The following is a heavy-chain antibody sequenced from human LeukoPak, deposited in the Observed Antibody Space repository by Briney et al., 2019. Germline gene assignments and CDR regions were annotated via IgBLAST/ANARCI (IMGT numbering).Heavy chain of an antibody. CDR2: ISASGRST. J-gene: IGHJ3*02. CDR1: GYTFSNYA. V-gene: IGHV3-23*01. D-gene: IGHD6-6*01. Sequence: GGSLRLSCAASGYTFSNYAMTWVRQAPGKGLEWVSTISASGRSTYYADSVKGRFTISRDNSKSTLYLQMNSLRAEDTAVYYCAKGESIAIDAFDIWGQGTMVTVSS. CDR3: AKGESIAIDAFDI.